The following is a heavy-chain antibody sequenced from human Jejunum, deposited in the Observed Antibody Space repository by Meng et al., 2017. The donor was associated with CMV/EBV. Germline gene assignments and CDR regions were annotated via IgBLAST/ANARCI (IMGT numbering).Heavy chain of an antibody. V-gene: IGHV3-21*01. D-gene: IGHD1-14*01. CDR1: TFCIFS. CDR2: IGSYNGYK. J-gene: IGHJ4*02. CDR3: ARAPLKPFNIEGAFDS. Sequence: TFCIFSMAWVRQTPGKGLEWVSSIGSYNGYKYSADSVQGRFTISRDDAKNSLYLQMDSLRAEDSAVYYCARAPLKPFNIEGAFDSWGQGTLVTVSS.